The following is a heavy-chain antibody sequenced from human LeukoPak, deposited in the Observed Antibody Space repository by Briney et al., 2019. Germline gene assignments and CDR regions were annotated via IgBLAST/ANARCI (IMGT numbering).Heavy chain of an antibody. V-gene: IGHV1-2*02. Sequence: GASVKVSCKASGYTFTGYYIHWVRQAPGQGLEWMGWINPNSGDTHYAQNFQGRVTMTRDTSITTTYMDLNSLISDDTAVYYCARVQYQLLFEGNWFDPWGQGTLVTVSS. CDR3: ARVQYQLLFEGNWFDP. CDR2: INPNSGDT. CDR1: GYTFTGYY. D-gene: IGHD2-2*01. J-gene: IGHJ5*02.